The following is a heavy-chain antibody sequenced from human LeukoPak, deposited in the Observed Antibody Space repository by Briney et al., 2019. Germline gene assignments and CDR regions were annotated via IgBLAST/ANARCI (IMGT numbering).Heavy chain of an antibody. CDR3: ASTALRWAYFDY. J-gene: IGHJ4*02. D-gene: IGHD4-23*01. CDR2: IYYSGST. V-gene: IGHV4-59*01. CDR1: GGSISSYY. Sequence: SETLSLTCTVSGGSISSYYWSWIRQPPGKGLEWIGYIYYSGSTNYNPSLKSRVTISVDTSKNQFSLKLSSVTAADTAVYYCASTALRWAYFDYWGQGTLVTVPS.